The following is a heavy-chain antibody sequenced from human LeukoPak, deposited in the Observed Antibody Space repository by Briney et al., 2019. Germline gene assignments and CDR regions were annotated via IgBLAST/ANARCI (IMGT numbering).Heavy chain of an antibody. Sequence: PGGSLRLSCTASEFSISHYAMSWVRQAPGKGLEWVSADTSSTTSTYYASSVRGRFTISRDNSMSTLYLQMNSLRADDTAVYYCSKAPLGACAGAVCYYLDVWGKGTTVIVSS. D-gene: IGHD2-8*02. CDR2: DTSSTTST. J-gene: IGHJ6*03. CDR3: SKAPLGACAGAVCYYLDV. V-gene: IGHV3-23*01. CDR1: EFSISHYA.